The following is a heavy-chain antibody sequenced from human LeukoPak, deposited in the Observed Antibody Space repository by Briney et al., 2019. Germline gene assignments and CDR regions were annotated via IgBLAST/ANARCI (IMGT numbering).Heavy chain of an antibody. V-gene: IGHV3-74*01. CDR3: ARASTTVPNLLDH. D-gene: IGHD4-17*01. CDR2: IKGDGSST. CDR1: GFTFCTYW. Sequence: GGSLRLSCAASGFTFCTYWMHWVRQAPGKGLVWVARIKGDGSSTIYADSVKGRFTISRDNSKNNLYLQTSSLRAEDTAVYYCARASTTVPNLLDHWGRGTLVTVSS. J-gene: IGHJ4*02.